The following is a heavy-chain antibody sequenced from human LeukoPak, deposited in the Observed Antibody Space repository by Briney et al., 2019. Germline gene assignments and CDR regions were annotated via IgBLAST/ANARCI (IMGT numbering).Heavy chain of an antibody. CDR2: IIPIFGIA. CDR1: GGTFSSYA. V-gene: IGHV1-69*04. Sequence: SVEVSCKASGGTFSSYAISWVRQAPGQGLEWMGRIIPIFGIANYAQKFQGRVTITADKSTSTAYMELSSLRSEDTAVYYCARVGGQAYCGGDCYYNWFDPWGQGTLVTVSS. CDR3: ARVGGQAYCGGDCYYNWFDP. J-gene: IGHJ5*02. D-gene: IGHD2-21*02.